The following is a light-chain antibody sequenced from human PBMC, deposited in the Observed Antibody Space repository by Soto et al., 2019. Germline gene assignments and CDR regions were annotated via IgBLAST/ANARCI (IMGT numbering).Light chain of an antibody. CDR3: CSYAGSSTFVV. Sequence: QSALTQPASVSGSPGQSITISCTGTSSDVGSYNLVSWYQQHPGKAPNLMIYEGSKRPSGVSNRFSGSKSGNTAYLTSYGLQAEDEADYYCCSYAGSSTFVVFGGGTKLTVL. CDR1: SSDVGSYNL. V-gene: IGLV2-23*03. CDR2: EGS. J-gene: IGLJ2*01.